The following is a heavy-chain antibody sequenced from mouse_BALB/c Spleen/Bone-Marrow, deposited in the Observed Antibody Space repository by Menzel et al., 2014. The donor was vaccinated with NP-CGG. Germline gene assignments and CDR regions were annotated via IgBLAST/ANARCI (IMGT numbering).Heavy chain of an antibody. CDR1: GYTFTNYD. CDR3: ARSNSISTATDY. J-gene: IGHJ2*01. CDR2: IFPGNGST. Sequence: QVQLKDSGAELVKPGASVKLSCKASGYTFTNYDINWVRQRPEQGLEWIGWIFPGNGSTNYNEKFKGKATLTTDKSSSTAYMQLSRLTSEDSAVYFCARSNSISTATDYWGQGTTLTVSS. D-gene: IGHD1-2*01. V-gene: IGHV1-77*01.